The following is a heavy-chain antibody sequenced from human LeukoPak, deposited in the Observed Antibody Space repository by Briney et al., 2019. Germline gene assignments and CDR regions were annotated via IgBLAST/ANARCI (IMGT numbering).Heavy chain of an antibody. CDR2: ISAYNGNT. D-gene: IGHD3-3*01. CDR3: AVAWAIFGVVIDEYMDV. J-gene: IGHJ6*03. CDR1: GYTFTSYG. V-gene: IGHV1-18*01. Sequence: ASVKVSCKASGYTFTSYGISWVRQAPGQGLEWMGWISAYNGNTNYAQKLQGRVTMTTDTSTSTAYMELRSLRSDDTAVYYCAVAWAIFGVVIDEYMDVWGKGTTVTISS.